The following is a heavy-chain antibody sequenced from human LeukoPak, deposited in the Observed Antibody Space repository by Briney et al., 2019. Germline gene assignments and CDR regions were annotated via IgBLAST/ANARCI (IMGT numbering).Heavy chain of an antibody. CDR3: ANTNLQDDYGDPLFDY. CDR1: GFTFDDYA. Sequence: GGSLRLSCAVSGFTFDDYAMHWVRQAPGKGLEWVSGINWNSGSMGYADSVKGRFTISRDNAKNSLYLQMNSLRAEDTAVYYCANTNLQDDYGDPLFDYWGQGTLVTVSS. D-gene: IGHD4-17*01. CDR2: INWNSGSM. J-gene: IGHJ4*02. V-gene: IGHV3-9*01.